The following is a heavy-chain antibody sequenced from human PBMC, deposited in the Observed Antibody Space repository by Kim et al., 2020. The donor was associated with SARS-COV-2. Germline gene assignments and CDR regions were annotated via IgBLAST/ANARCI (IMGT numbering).Heavy chain of an antibody. Sequence: ASVKVSCKVSGYTLTELSMHWVRQAPGKGLEWMGGFDPEDGETIYAQKFQGRVTMTEDTSTDTAYMELSSLRSEDTAVYYCATPGGGMWFGELNDAFDIWGQGTMVTVSS. CDR2: FDPEDGET. CDR3: ATPGGGMWFGELNDAFDI. J-gene: IGHJ3*02. D-gene: IGHD3-10*01. CDR1: GYTLTELS. V-gene: IGHV1-24*01.